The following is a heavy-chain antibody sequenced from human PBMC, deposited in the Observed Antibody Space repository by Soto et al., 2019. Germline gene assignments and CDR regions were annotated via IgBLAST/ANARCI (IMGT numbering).Heavy chain of an antibody. CDR3: ARHRNWNYDY. J-gene: IGHJ4*02. D-gene: IGHD1-7*01. Sequence: QVQLQESGPGLVKPSETLSLTCTVSGGSISSYYWSWIRQPPGKGLEWIGYIYYSGSTNYNPSLKSRVTISVDTSKNQFSLKLSSVTAADTAVYNCARHRNWNYDYWGQGTLVTVSS. CDR1: GGSISSYY. V-gene: IGHV4-59*08. CDR2: IYYSGST.